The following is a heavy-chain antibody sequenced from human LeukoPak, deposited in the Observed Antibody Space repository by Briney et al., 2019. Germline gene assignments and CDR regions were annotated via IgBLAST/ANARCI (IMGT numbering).Heavy chain of an antibody. CDR1: GASISGSGYY. CDR2: IYYSGST. CDR3: ARDRRAGKNDY. V-gene: IGHV4-39*07. J-gene: IGHJ4*02. Sequence: SETLSLTCAVSGASISGSGYYLGWIRQPPGKGLEWIGSIYYSGSTYYNPSLKSRVTISVDTSKNQFSLKLSSVTAADTAVYYCARDRRAGKNDYWGQGTLVTVSS.